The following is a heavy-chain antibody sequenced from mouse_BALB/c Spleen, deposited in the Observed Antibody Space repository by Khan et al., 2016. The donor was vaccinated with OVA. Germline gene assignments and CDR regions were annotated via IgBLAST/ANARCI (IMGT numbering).Heavy chain of an antibody. CDR1: GFTFSTYG. Sequence: EVELVESGGDLVKPGGSLKLSCAASGFTFSTYGMSLVRQAPDKRLEWVATVSTCGSDTYYPDSVKGRFTISRDNSKNTLYLQMSGLRSEDTAMFCCTRLAYYYDSEGFAYWGQGTLVTVSA. D-gene: IGHD1-1*01. V-gene: IGHV5-6*01. CDR2: VSTCGSDT. CDR3: TRLAYYYDSEGFAY. J-gene: IGHJ3*01.